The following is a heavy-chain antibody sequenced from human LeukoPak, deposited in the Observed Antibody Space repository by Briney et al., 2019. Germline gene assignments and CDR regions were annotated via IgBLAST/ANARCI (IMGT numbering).Heavy chain of an antibody. J-gene: IGHJ4*02. CDR2: IYYSGST. CDR3: ARAASDYYDSSGYFDY. V-gene: IGHV4-30-4*01. CDR1: GGSISSGDYY. Sequence: KPSETLSLTCTVSGGSISSGDYYWSWIRQPPGKGLEWIGYIYYSGSTYYNPSLKSRVTISVDTSKNQFSLKLSSVTAADTAVYYCARAASDYYDSSGYFDYWRQGTLVTVSS. D-gene: IGHD3-22*01.